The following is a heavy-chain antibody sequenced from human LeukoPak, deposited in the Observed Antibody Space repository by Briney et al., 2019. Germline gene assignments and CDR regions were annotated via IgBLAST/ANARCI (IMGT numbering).Heavy chain of an antibody. Sequence: SETLSLTCTVSGGSISSYYWSWIRQPPGKGLEWIGYIYYSGSTNYNPSLKSRVTISVDTSKNHFSLKLSSVTAADTAVYYCARAQGYNSYYYYYMDVWGKGTTVTISS. CDR1: GGSISSYY. V-gene: IGHV4-59*01. CDR3: ARAQGYNSYYYYYMDV. CDR2: IYYSGST. J-gene: IGHJ6*03. D-gene: IGHD5-24*01.